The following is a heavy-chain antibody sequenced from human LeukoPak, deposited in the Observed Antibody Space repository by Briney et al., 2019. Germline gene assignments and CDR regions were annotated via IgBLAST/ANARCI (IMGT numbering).Heavy chain of an antibody. CDR1: GGSLSSYY. CDR2: IYYSGST. V-gene: IGHV4-59*08. CDR3: ARHSEDGYNP. D-gene: IGHD5-24*01. J-gene: IGHJ5*02. Sequence: SETLSLTCTVSGGSLSSYYWSWIRQPPGKGLEWIGYIYYSGSTNYNPSLKSRVTISVDTSKNQFSLKLSSVTAADTAVYYCARHSEDGYNPWGQGTLVTVSS.